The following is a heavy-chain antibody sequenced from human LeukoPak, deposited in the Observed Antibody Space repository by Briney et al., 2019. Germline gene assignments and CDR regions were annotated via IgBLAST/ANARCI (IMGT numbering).Heavy chain of an antibody. CDR1: GYTFSGYY. CDR2: INPNSGDT. CDR3: AKSAQYSSAWFTGSFDY. Sequence: ASVKVSFKASGYTFSGYYLHWVRQAPGQGLQWVGWINPNSGDTHYAQMFQGRVTMTRDTSINTAYMELRRVRSDDTAVYYCAKSAQYSSAWFTGSFDYWGQGTLVTVSS. D-gene: IGHD6-13*01. V-gene: IGHV1-2*02. J-gene: IGHJ4*02.